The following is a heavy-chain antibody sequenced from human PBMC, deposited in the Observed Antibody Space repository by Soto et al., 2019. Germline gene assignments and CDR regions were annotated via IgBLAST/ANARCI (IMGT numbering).Heavy chain of an antibody. D-gene: IGHD3-16*01. CDR1: GGSIGSYY. CDR2: VYYTGST. V-gene: IGHV4-59*01. CDR3: ARVITYHYGMDV. J-gene: IGHJ6*02. Sequence: QVQLKESGPGLVRASETLSLTCNVSGGSIGSYYWNWLRLPAGKGLEWIGYVYYTGSTNYNPSLEGRATISVDSSKNQVSLNLRSVTAADSATYYCARVITYHYGMDVWGQGITVTVSS.